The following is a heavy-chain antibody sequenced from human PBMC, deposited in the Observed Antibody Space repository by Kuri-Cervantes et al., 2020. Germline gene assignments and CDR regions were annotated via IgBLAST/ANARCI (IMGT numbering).Heavy chain of an antibody. V-gene: IGHV3-21*01. CDR3: AKDSSGWYGFYYYYGMDV. D-gene: IGHD6-19*01. J-gene: IGHJ6*02. Sequence: GESLKISCAASGFTFSSYSMNWVRQAPGKGLEWVSSISSSSSYIYYADSVKGRSTISRDNAKNSLYLQMNSLRAEDTAVYYCAKDSSGWYGFYYYYGMDVWGQGTTVTVSS. CDR1: GFTFSSYS. CDR2: ISSSSSYI.